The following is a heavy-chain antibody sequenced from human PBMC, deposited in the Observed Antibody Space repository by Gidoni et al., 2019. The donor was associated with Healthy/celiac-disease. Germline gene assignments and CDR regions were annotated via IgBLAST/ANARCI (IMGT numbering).Heavy chain of an antibody. J-gene: IGHJ4*02. CDR1: GFTVSSNY. Sequence: EVQLVESGGGLVQPGGSLRLSCAASGFTVSSNYMSWVRQAPGKGLEWVSVIYSGGSTYYADSVKGRFTISRDNSKNTLYRQMNSLRAEDTAVYYCARGLSEVVATIRPGIRRKYYFDYWGQGTLVTVSS. CDR3: ARGLSEVVATIRPGIRRKYYFDY. CDR2: IYSGGST. V-gene: IGHV3-66*01. D-gene: IGHD5-12*01.